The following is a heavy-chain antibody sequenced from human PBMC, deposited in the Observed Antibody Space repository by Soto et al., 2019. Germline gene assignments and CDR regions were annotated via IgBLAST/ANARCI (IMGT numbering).Heavy chain of an antibody. J-gene: IGHJ5*02. CDR3: ARELGYCSSTSCRNWFDP. Sequence: QVQLQESGPGLVKPSETLSLTCTVSGGSVSSGSYYWSWIRQPPGKGLEWIGYIYYSGSTNYNPSLKSRVTIPVDPSKNQCSRELSSVTAADTAVYYCARELGYCSSTSCRNWFDPWGQGTLVTVSS. D-gene: IGHD2-2*01. V-gene: IGHV4-61*01. CDR2: IYYSGST. CDR1: GGSVSSGSYY.